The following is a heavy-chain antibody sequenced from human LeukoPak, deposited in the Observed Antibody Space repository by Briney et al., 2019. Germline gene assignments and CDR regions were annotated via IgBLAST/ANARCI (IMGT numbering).Heavy chain of an antibody. J-gene: IGHJ4*02. D-gene: IGHD3-10*01. CDR2: ISWDGDST. CDR1: GFTFDDYA. V-gene: IGHV3-43D*03. Sequence: GGSLRLSCAASGFTFDDYAMHWVRQTPGKGLEWVSLISWDGDSTSYADSVKGRFSISRDNSKSSLYLQMNSLRPEDTALYYCAKDMIYRDAGSYLGGLIDYWGQGTLVTVSS. CDR3: AKDMIYRDAGSYLGGLIDY.